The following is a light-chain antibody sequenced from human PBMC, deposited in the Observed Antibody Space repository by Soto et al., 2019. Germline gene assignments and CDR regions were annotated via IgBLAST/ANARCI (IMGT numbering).Light chain of an antibody. CDR1: SSDGGGYNY. Sequence: QSVLTQRASVSGSPGQSITISCTGTSSDGGGYNYVSWYQQHPGKAPKLMIYDVSTRPSRVSNRFSGSQSGNTASLTISGLQADDDSDYYCSSYTCSSTLHVVGKGSEVTV. CDR2: DVS. CDR3: SSYTCSSTLHV. V-gene: IGLV2-14*01. J-gene: IGLJ1*01.